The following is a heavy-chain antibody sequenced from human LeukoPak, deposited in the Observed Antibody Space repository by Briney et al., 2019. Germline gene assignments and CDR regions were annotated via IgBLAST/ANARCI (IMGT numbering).Heavy chain of an antibody. Sequence: SETLSLTCTVSGGSISSYYWSWIRQPPGKGLEWIGYIYYSGSTNYNPSLKSRVTISVDTSKNQFSLKLSSVTAADTAVYYCARGIKDTAMVPTLGAAPQAAAFDIWGQGTMVTVSS. CDR2: IYYSGST. V-gene: IGHV4-59*08. CDR1: GGSISSYY. J-gene: IGHJ3*02. D-gene: IGHD5-18*01. CDR3: ARGIKDTAMVPTLGAAPQAAAFDI.